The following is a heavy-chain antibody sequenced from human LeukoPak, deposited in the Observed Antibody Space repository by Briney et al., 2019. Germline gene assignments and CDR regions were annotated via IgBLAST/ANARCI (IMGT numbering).Heavy chain of an antibody. CDR1: GGSFSGYY. CDR3: ARTRLYCSSTSCFWFDY. D-gene: IGHD2-2*01. Sequence: SETLSLTCAVYGGSFSGYYWSWIRQPPGKGLEWIGEINHSGSTNYNPSLESRVTISVDTSKNQFSLKLSSVTAADTAVYYCARTRLYCSSTSCFWFDYWGQGTLVTVSS. CDR2: INHSGST. V-gene: IGHV4-34*01. J-gene: IGHJ4*02.